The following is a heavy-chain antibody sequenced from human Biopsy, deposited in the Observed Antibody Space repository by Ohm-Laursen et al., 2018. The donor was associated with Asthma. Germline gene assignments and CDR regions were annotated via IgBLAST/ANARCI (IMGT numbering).Heavy chain of an antibody. D-gene: IGHD7-27*01. CDR3: ARDAPTGGYIDY. CDR1: GFTFGDYW. Sequence: SLRLSCAASGFTFGDYWMSWVRQAPGKGLEWVSSITSSSSYIFYADSVKGRFTISRDNPRNSLYLQMNSLRAEDTAVYYCARDAPTGGYIDYWGLGTLVTVSS. J-gene: IGHJ4*02. V-gene: IGHV3-21*01. CDR2: ITSSSSYI.